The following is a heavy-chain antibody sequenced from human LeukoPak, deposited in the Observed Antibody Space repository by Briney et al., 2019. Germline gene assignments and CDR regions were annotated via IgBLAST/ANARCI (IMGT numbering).Heavy chain of an antibody. V-gene: IGHV3-9*01. CDR1: GFTFDDYA. CDR3: VRGHYGSGSYPDS. Sequence: GGSLRLSCAASGFTFDDYAMHWVRQPPGKGLEWVSGLSWNSGRIGYADSVKGRSTISRDNAKKSLYLQMNSLRSEDTAFYYCVRGHYGSGSYPDSWGQGTLVTVSS. J-gene: IGHJ4*02. CDR2: LSWNSGRI. D-gene: IGHD3-10*01.